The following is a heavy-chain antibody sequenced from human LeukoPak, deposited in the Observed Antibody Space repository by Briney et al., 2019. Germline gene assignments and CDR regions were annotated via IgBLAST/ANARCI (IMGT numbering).Heavy chain of an antibody. J-gene: IGHJ3*02. CDR2: INWNSGSI. V-gene: IGHV3-9*01. Sequence: PGGSLRLSCAASGFTFSRYWMSWVRQAPGKGLEWISGINWNSGSIDYAESVKGRFTISRDNAKNSLYLQMNSLRAEDTALYYCAKDMMAIVGGTTSAFDMWGQGTMVTVSS. D-gene: IGHD1-26*01. CDR3: AKDMMAIVGGTTSAFDM. CDR1: GFTFSRYW.